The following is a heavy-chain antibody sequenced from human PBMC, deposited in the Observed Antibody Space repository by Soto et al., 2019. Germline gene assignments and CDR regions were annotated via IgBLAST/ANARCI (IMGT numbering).Heavy chain of an antibody. D-gene: IGHD2-15*01. CDR3: ARVCSGGSCYSGGWFDP. Sequence: ASVKVSCKVSGYTLTELSMHWVRQAPGQGLEWMGWISAYNGNTNYAQKLQGRVTMTTDTSTSTAYMELRSLRSDDTAVYYCARVCSGGSCYSGGWFDPWGQGTLVTVSS. CDR2: ISAYNGNT. J-gene: IGHJ5*02. V-gene: IGHV1-18*01. CDR1: GYTLTELS.